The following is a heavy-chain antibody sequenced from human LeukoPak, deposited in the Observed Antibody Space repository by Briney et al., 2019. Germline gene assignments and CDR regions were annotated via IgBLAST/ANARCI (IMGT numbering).Heavy chain of an antibody. D-gene: IGHD3-22*01. CDR2: IGGSGDKT. Sequence: GGSLRLSCAASGFTFNRNAISWVRQAPGKGLEWVSTIGGSGDKTFYADSVKGRFTISRDNSKNTLYLQMNSLRAEDTAVYYCARNSDSSGYYITDYYMDVWGKGTTVTVSS. V-gene: IGHV3-23*01. CDR3: ARNSDSSGYYITDYYMDV. J-gene: IGHJ6*03. CDR1: GFTFNRNA.